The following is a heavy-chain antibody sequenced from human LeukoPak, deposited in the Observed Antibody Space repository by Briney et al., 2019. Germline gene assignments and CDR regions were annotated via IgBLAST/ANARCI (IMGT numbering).Heavy chain of an antibody. CDR2: IKEDGSAQ. CDR1: GFTFNGYW. CDR3: ATSSNAPGNH. J-gene: IGHJ5*02. V-gene: IGHV3-7*01. D-gene: IGHD2-2*01. Sequence: HAGGSLRLSCAASGFTFNGYWMSWVRQAPGKGLEWVANIKEDGSAQYYVGSVKGRFTISRDNAKNSLNLQMNSLRAEDTAVYYCATSSNAPGNHWGQGTLVTVSS.